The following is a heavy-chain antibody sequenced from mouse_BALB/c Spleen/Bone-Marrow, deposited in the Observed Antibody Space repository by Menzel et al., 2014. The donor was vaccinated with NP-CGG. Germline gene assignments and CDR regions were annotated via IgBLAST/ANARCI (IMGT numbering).Heavy chain of an antibody. CDR2: IDPANGNT. V-gene: IGHV14-3*02. J-gene: IGHJ4*01. CDR3: ARPIFL. Sequence: DQLQQSGAELVKPGASVKLSCTASGFNIKDTYMHWVKQRPEQGPEWIGRIDPANGNTKYDPKFQGKATITADTSSNTAYLQLSSLTSEDTAVYYCARPIFLWGQGTSVTVSS. CDR1: GFNIKDTY.